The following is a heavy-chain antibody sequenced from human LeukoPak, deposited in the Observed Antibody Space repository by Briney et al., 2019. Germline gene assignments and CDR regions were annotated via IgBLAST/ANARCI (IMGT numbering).Heavy chain of an antibody. J-gene: IGHJ5*02. Sequence: SETLSLTCTVSGGSISSSSYYWGWIRQPPGKGLEWIGSIYYSGSTYYNPSLKSRVTISVDTSKNQFSLKLSSVTAADTAVYYCARRIGRHQHLIAVAEGGWFDPWGQGTLVTVSS. CDR3: ARRIGRHQHLIAVAEGGWFDP. CDR1: GGSISSSSYY. D-gene: IGHD6-19*01. V-gene: IGHV4-39*01. CDR2: IYYSGST.